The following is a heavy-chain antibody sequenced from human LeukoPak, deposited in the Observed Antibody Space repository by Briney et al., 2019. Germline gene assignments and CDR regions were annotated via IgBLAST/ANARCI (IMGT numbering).Heavy chain of an antibody. J-gene: IGHJ5*02. D-gene: IGHD3-16*01. V-gene: IGHV4-59*06. CDR3: ASSFGGVTMFDP. Sequence: SETLSLTCTVSGGSISSYYWSWIRQHPGKGLEWIGYIYYSGSTYYNPSLKSRVTISVDTSKNQFSLKLSSVTAADTAVYYCASSFGGVTMFDPWGQGTLVTVSS. CDR2: IYYSGST. CDR1: GGSISSYY.